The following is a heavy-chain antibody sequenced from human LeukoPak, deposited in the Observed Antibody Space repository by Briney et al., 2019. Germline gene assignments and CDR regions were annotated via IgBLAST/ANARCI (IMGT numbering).Heavy chain of an antibody. CDR1: GYSFTKYW. D-gene: IGHD6-13*01. V-gene: IGHV5-51*01. Sequence: GESLKISCQGFGYSFTKYWIGWVRQMPGKGLEWMANIFPDDSDTRYRSSFQGQVTISADKSISTAYLQWSSLKASDTAMYYCARCIWFGAAAGTPSGYYFDYWGQGTLVTVSS. J-gene: IGHJ4*02. CDR3: ARCIWFGAAAGTPSGYYFDY. CDR2: IFPDDSDT.